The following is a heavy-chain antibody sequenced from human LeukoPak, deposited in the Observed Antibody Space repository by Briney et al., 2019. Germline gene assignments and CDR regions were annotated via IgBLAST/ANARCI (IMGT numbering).Heavy chain of an antibody. Sequence: GASVKVSCKASGGTFSSYAISWVRQDPGQGLEWMGGIIPIFGTANYAQKCQGRDTITADESTSTAYMELSSLRSEDTAVYYCARVPNSIVGASGPPDYWGQGTLVTVSS. CDR2: IIPIFGTA. CDR1: GGTFSSYA. V-gene: IGHV1-69*13. J-gene: IGHJ4*02. CDR3: ARVPNSIVGASGPPDY. D-gene: IGHD1-26*01.